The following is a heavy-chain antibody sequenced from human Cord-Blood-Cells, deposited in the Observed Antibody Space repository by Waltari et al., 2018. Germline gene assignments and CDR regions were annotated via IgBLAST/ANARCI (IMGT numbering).Heavy chain of an antibody. CDR1: GFTFSSYG. CDR3: ARDHRSYAFDY. D-gene: IGHD1-26*01. V-gene: IGHV3-33*01. J-gene: IGHJ4*02. Sequence: VQLVESGGGVVQPGRSLRLSCAASGFTFSSYGMHWVRQAPGKGLEWVAVIWYDGSNKYYADSVKGRFTISRDNSKNTLYLQMNSLRAEDTAVYYCARDHRSYAFDYWGQGTLVTVSS. CDR2: IWYDGSNK.